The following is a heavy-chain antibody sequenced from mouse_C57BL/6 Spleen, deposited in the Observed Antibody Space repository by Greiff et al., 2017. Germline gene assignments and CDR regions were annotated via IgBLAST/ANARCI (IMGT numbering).Heavy chain of an antibody. V-gene: IGHV7-3*01. CDR1: GFTFTDYY. J-gene: IGHJ4*01. CDR2: IRNTANGYTT. CDR3: ARPYDYDEGYAMDY. D-gene: IGHD2-4*01. Sequence: EVHLVESGGGLVQPGGSLSLSCAASGFTFTDYYMSWVRQPPGKALEWLGFIRNTANGYTTEYSASVTGRFTISRDNSQSILYLQMNALRAEDSATYYCARPYDYDEGYAMDYWGQGTSVTVSS.